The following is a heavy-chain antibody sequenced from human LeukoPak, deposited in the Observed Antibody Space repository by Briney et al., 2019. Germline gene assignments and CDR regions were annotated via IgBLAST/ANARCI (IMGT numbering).Heavy chain of an antibody. CDR1: GFTFSSYA. Sequence: GGSLRLSCAASGFTFSSYAMSWVRQARGKGLEWVSAISGSGGSTYNADSVKGRFTISRDNSKNTLYLQMNSLRAEDTAVYYCAKSAYYYDSSSYYYDDYYYYGMDVWGQGTTVTVSS. CDR3: AKSAYYYDSSSYYYDDYYYYGMDV. V-gene: IGHV3-23*01. CDR2: ISGSGGST. J-gene: IGHJ6*02. D-gene: IGHD3-22*01.